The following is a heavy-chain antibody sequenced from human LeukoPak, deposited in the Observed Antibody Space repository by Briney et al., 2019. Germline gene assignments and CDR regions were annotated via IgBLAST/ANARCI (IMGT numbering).Heavy chain of an antibody. CDR1: GYTFTDYY. D-gene: IGHD4-23*01. V-gene: IGHV1-2*06. Sequence: SVKVSCKASGYTFTDYYMHWLRQAPGQGLEWMGRINPNSGGTNYAQKFQGRVTVTRDTSITTAYMELSSLTSDDTAVYYCATNSRTDFDYWGQGTLVTVSS. J-gene: IGHJ4*02. CDR3: ATNSRTDFDY. CDR2: INPNSGGT.